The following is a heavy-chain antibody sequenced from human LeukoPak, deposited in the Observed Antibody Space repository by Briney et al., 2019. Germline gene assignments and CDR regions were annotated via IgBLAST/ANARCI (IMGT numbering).Heavy chain of an antibody. CDR2: ISWNSGST. CDR1: GFTLDDYA. J-gene: IGHJ3*02. V-gene: IGHV3-9*01. CDR3: AKDRGVTTLDLDAFDI. Sequence: GGSLRLSCAASGFTLDDYAMHWVRQAPGKGLEWVSGISWNSGSTGYADSVKGRFTISRDNAKNSLYLQMNSLRAEDTALYYCAKDRGVTTLDLDAFDIWGQGTMVTVSS. D-gene: IGHD4-17*01.